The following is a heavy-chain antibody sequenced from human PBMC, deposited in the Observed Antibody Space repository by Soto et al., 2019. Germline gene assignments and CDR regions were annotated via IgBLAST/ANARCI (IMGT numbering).Heavy chain of an antibody. CDR2: IIPLFGTA. CDR1: GGTFNNYA. J-gene: IGHJ4*02. D-gene: IGHD1-26*01. Sequence: QVQLVQSGAEVKKPGSSVKVSCKASGGTFNNYAISWVRQAPGQGLEWMGGIIPLFGTANYAQKFEGRVTITEDKSTDTAYMELGSLKSEDTAVYYCARLIGEGYSGTYALDYWGQGTLVTVSS. CDR3: ARLIGEGYSGTYALDY. V-gene: IGHV1-69*06.